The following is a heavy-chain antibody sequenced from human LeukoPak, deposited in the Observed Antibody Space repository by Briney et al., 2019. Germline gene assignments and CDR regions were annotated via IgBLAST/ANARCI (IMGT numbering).Heavy chain of an antibody. Sequence: GASATVSCKASGYTFTSYAMHWVRQAPGQRLECMGWINTGNGNTKYSQKFQGRVTITRDTSASTAYMDLSSLRSEDTAVYYCARNTETAIPLPYYFDYWGQGTLVTVSS. CDR2: INTGNGNT. CDR3: ARNTETAIPLPYYFDY. V-gene: IGHV1-3*04. CDR1: GYTFTSYA. D-gene: IGHD2-21*02. J-gene: IGHJ4*02.